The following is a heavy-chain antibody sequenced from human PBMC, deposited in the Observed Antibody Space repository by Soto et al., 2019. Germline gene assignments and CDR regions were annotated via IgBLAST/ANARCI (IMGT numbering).Heavy chain of an antibody. CDR2: IQSGGTT. D-gene: IGHD2-15*01. V-gene: IGHV3-66*01. J-gene: IGHJ6*04. CDR1: GFTVSSKY. Sequence: EVQLVESGGGLVQPGGSLRLSCAASGFTVSSKYMTWVRQAPGKGLEWVSLIQSGGTTYYADSVKGRFTISRDTSENTLHLQMDSLRVEDTAVYYWARNDVLCAGGRSYGIALDVWGKGTTVTVSS. CDR3: ARNDVLCAGGRSYGIALDV.